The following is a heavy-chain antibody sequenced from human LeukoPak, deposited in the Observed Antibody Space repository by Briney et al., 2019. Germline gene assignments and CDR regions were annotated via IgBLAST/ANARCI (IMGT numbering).Heavy chain of an antibody. CDR1: GGTLSSYA. J-gene: IGHJ4*02. D-gene: IGHD4-17*01. CDR2: IIPIFGTA. V-gene: IGHV1-69*01. Sequence: GSSVKASCKAFGGTLSSYAISWVRKAPGQGLEWMGGIIPIFGTANYAQKFQGRVTITADESTSTAYMELSSLRSEDTAVYYCAGVGSPRYGDLFDYWGQGTLVTVSS. CDR3: AGVGSPRYGDLFDY.